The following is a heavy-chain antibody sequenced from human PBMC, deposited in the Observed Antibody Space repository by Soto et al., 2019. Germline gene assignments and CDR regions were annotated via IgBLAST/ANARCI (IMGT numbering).Heavy chain of an antibody. CDR1: GYSISSGYY. Sequence: PSETLSLTCAVSGYSISSGYYWGCIRQPPGKGLEWIGSIYHSGSTYYNPSLKSRVTISVDTSKNQFSLKLSSVTAADTAVYYCARITMVRGVSLDYWGQGTLVTVSS. V-gene: IGHV4-38-2*01. CDR3: ARITMVRGVSLDY. J-gene: IGHJ4*02. D-gene: IGHD3-10*01. CDR2: IYHSGST.